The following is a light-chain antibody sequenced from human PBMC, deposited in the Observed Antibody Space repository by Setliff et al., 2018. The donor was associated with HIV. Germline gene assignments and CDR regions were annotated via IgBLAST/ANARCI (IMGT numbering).Light chain of an antibody. J-gene: IGLJ1*01. V-gene: IGLV1-44*01. Sequence: QSVLTPPPSTSGTPGQRVTISCSGSSSNIRTNAVNWYQQLSGTAPKLLIYSNNQRHSGVPDRFSGSKSGTSASLAISGLQSEDEADYYCASWDDSLNGQVFGTGTKVTV. CDR2: SNN. CDR3: ASWDDSLNGQV. CDR1: SSNIRTNA.